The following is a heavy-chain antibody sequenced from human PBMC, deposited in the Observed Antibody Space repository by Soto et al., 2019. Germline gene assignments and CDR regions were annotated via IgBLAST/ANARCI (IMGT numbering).Heavy chain of an antibody. D-gene: IGHD2-21*01. CDR2: IIPLFGTA. Sequence: QVQLVQSGAEVKTPGSSVKVSCKSSGVTFSSETISGVRQAPGQGLEWVGGIIPLFGTANYAQKFQGRVTITADESTSTLYIELSSLRSDDTAVYYCATELGDNPASPFDSWGQGTLVTVSS. CDR1: GVTFSSET. V-gene: IGHV1-69*01. CDR3: ATELGDNPASPFDS. J-gene: IGHJ4*02.